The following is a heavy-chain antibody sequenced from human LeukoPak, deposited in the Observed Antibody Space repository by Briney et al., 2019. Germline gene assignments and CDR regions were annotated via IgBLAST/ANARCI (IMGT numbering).Heavy chain of an antibody. Sequence: SETLSLTCAVSGYSISSGYYWGWIRQPPGKGLEWIGSIYHSGSTYYDPSLKSRVTISVDTSKNQFSLKLSSVTAADTAVYYCARMYGCSSTSCYTPFDYRGQGTLVTVSS. J-gene: IGHJ4*02. D-gene: IGHD2-2*02. V-gene: IGHV4-38-2*01. CDR1: GYSISSGYY. CDR2: IYHSGST. CDR3: ARMYGCSSTSCYTPFDY.